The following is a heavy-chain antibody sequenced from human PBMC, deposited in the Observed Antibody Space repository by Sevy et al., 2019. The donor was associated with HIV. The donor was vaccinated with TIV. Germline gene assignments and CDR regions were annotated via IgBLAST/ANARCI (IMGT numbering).Heavy chain of an antibody. Sequence: SESLSLTCTVSGGSITSLYWNWIRQPPGKGLEWIANIYYNGHINYNPSLKSRVTLSLDTSKNQFSLRLSSVTTADTAMYYCAGENAWGRGYSWGQGTLVTVSS. CDR1: GGSITSLY. D-gene: IGHD1-26*01. V-gene: IGHV4-59*08. CDR2: IYYNGHI. CDR3: AGENAWGRGYS. J-gene: IGHJ4*02.